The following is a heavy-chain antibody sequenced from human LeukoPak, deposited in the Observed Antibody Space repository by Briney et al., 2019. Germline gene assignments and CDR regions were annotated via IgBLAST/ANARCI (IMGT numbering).Heavy chain of an antibody. CDR2: IYYSGST. J-gene: IGHJ4*02. CDR1: GGSIRSGGYN. Sequence: SETLSLTCTVSGGSIRSGGYNWSWIRQPPGKGLEWIGSIYYSGSTYYNPSLKSRVTISVDTSKNQFSLKLSSVTAADTAVYYCARVIGSGDGIFDYWGQGTLVTVSS. V-gene: IGHV4-39*07. D-gene: IGHD6-19*01. CDR3: ARVIGSGDGIFDY.